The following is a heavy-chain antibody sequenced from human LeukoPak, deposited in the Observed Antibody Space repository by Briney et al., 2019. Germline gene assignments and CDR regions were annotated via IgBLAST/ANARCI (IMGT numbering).Heavy chain of an antibody. CDR1: GGSISSYY. D-gene: IGHD3-10*01. V-gene: IGHV4-59*01. CDR3: ARGITMPGAFDI. CDR2: IYYSGST. Sequence: SETLSLTCTVSGGSISSYYWSWIRQPPGKGLEWIGYIYYSGSTNYNPSLKSRVTISVDTSKNQFSLKLSSVTAADTAVYYCARGITMPGAFDIWGQGTMVTVSS. J-gene: IGHJ3*02.